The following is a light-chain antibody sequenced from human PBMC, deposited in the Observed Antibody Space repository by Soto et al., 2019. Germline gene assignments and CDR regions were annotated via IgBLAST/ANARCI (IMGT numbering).Light chain of an antibody. CDR2: EVS. Sequence: QSVLTQPPSVSGSPGQSVTISCTGTASDVGSYNRVSWYQQPPGAAPKLMIYEVSNRPSGVPDRFSGSKSGNTASLTISGLLAEDEGDYYCSLYTTTSSWVFGGGTQLTVL. V-gene: IGLV2-18*01. J-gene: IGLJ3*02. CDR3: SLYTTTSSWV. CDR1: ASDVGSYNR.